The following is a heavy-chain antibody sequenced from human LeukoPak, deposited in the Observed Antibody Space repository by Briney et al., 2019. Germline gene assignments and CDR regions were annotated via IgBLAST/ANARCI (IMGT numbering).Heavy chain of an antibody. Sequence: GGSLRLSCAASGFTFDDYAMHWVRQAPGKGLEWVSGISWNSGSIDYADSVKGRSTISRANAKNSLYLQMISLRAEDTALYYCAKGLDYDSSGYYSYWGQGTLVTVSS. D-gene: IGHD3-22*01. J-gene: IGHJ4*02. CDR3: AKGLDYDSSGYYSY. V-gene: IGHV3-9*01. CDR2: ISWNSGSI. CDR1: GFTFDDYA.